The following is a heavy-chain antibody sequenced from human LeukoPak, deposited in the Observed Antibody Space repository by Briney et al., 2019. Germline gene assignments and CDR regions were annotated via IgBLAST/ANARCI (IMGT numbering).Heavy chain of an antibody. CDR2: IYTSGST. D-gene: IGHD1-7*01. V-gene: IGHV4-4*07. CDR1: GGSISSYY. CDR3: ARDQRLELRVYYYYGMDV. J-gene: IGHJ6*02. Sequence: PSETLSLTCIVSGGSISSYYWSWIRQPAGKGLEWIGRIYTSGSTNYNPSLKSRVTMSVDTSKNQFSLKLSSVTAADTAVYYCARDQRLELRVYYYYGMDVWGQGTTVTVSS.